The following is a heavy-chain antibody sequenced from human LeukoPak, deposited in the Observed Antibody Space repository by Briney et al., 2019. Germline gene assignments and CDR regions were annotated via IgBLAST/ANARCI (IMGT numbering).Heavy chain of an antibody. Sequence: GGSLRLSCAASGFTFHDYAMHWVRQAPGKGLEWVSGITWNSGSIGYADSVKGRFTISRDNAKNSLYLQMNTLRAEDTALYYCARGPPKYSSRYNWFDPWGQGTLVTVSS. CDR2: ITWNSGSI. J-gene: IGHJ5*02. D-gene: IGHD6-13*01. CDR3: ARGPPKYSSRYNWFDP. CDR1: GFTFHDYA. V-gene: IGHV3-9*01.